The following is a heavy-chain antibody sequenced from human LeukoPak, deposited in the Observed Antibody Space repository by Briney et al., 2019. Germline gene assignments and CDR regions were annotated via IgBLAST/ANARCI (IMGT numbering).Heavy chain of an antibody. J-gene: IGHJ4*02. D-gene: IGHD7-27*01. Sequence: EALSLTCNVSGGSLNNSYWSWIRQPPGKGLEWLGSIYYAGRNNYNPSLKSRVTVSVDTSKNQFSLKLTSVTAADTAVYYCARAWGFVDYWGQGTLVTVSS. V-gene: IGHV4-59*01. CDR2: IYYAGRN. CDR3: ARAWGFVDY. CDR1: GGSLNNSY.